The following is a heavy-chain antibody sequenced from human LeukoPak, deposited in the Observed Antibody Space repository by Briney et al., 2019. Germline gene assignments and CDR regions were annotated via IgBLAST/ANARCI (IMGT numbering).Heavy chain of an antibody. J-gene: IGHJ4*02. CDR1: GGSISSSSYY. CDR3: ARRSGSYYDI. Sequence: SETLSLTCTVSGGSISSSSYYWGWIRQPPGKGLEWIGSIYYSGSTYYNPSLKSRVTISVDTSKNQFSLKLGSVTAADTAVYYCARRSGSYYDIWGQGTLVTVSS. CDR2: IYYSGST. D-gene: IGHD1-26*01. V-gene: IGHV4-39*01.